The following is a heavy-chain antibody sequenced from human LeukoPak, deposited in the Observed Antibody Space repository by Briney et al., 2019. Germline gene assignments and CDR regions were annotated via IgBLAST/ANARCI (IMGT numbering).Heavy chain of an antibody. CDR2: ISSSGSTI. J-gene: IGHJ3*02. Sequence: KTGGSLRLSCAASGFTFSDYYMSWIRQAPGKGLEWVSYISSSGSTIYYADSVKGRFTISRDNAKNSLYLQMNSLRAEDTAVYYCANSQNWNSDAFDIWGQGTMVTVSS. CDR3: ANSQNWNSDAFDI. CDR1: GFTFSDYY. D-gene: IGHD1/OR15-1a*01. V-gene: IGHV3-11*04.